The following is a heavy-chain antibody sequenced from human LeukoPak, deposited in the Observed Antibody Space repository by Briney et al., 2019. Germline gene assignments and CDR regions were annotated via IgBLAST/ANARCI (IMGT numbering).Heavy chain of an antibody. V-gene: IGHV3-33*08. Sequence: GGSLRLSCAASGFTFSSYAMSWVRQAPGKGLEWVAVIWYDGSNKYYADSVKGRFTISRDNSKNTLYLQMNSLRAEDTAVYYCARAARDAFDIWGQGTMVTVSS. CDR3: ARAARDAFDI. J-gene: IGHJ3*02. CDR1: GFTFSSYA. CDR2: IWYDGSNK.